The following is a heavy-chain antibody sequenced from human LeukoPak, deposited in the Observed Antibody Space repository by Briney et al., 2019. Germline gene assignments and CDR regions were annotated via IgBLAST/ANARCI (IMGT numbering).Heavy chain of an antibody. Sequence: GGSLRLSCAASGFTFSSYGMHWVRQAPGKGLEWVAFIRYDGSNKYYADSVKGRFTISRDNSKNTLYLQMNSLRAEDTAVYYCAKAPYSSSWQNWFDPWGQGTLVTVSS. J-gene: IGHJ5*02. CDR1: GFTFSSYG. CDR2: IRYDGSNK. D-gene: IGHD6-13*01. CDR3: AKAPYSSSWQNWFDP. V-gene: IGHV3-30*02.